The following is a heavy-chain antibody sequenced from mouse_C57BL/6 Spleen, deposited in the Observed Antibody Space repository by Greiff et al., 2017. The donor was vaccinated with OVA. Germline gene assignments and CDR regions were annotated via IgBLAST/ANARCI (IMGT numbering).Heavy chain of an antibody. J-gene: IGHJ1*03. CDR3: ARSSACYDYDWLDFDV. CDR1: GYTFTSYW. D-gene: IGHD2-4*01. V-gene: IGHV1-53*01. Sequence: QVQLQQPGTELVKPGASVKLSCKASGYTFTSYWMHWVKQRPGQGLEWIGNINPSSGGTNYTEKFKSKATLTVDKSSSTAYMQLSSLTSEDSAVDYCARSSACYDYDWLDFDVWGTGATVTVSS. CDR2: INPSSGGT.